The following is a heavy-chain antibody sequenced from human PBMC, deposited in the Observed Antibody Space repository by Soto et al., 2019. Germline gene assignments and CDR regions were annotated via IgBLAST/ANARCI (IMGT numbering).Heavy chain of an antibody. CDR3: ARSGITIFGVVSYYYYGMDV. CDR2: IIPIFGTA. J-gene: IGHJ6*02. V-gene: IGHV1-69*13. CDR1: GGTFSSYA. D-gene: IGHD3-3*01. Sequence: GPPVKVSCKASGGTFSSYAISWVRQAPGQGLEWMGGIIPIFGTANYAQKFQGRVTITADESTSTAYMELSSLRSEDTAVYYCARSGITIFGVVSYYYYGMDVWGQGTTVTVSS.